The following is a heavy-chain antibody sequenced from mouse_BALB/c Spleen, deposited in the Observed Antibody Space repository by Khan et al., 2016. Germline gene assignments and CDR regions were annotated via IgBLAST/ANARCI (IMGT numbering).Heavy chain of an antibody. J-gene: IGHJ2*01. D-gene: IGHD2-1*01. Sequence: EVELVESGGGLVKPGGSLKLSCAASGFTFRDYAMSWVRQTPEKRLEWVASISTGDSTYYGDSVKGRFTISRDIARNILFIQMGSLRSEDTAMFYCAREDYGNYGDYFDYWGQGTTLTVSS. CDR3: AREDYGNYGDYFDY. CDR1: GFTFRDYA. V-gene: IGHV5-6-5*01. CDR2: ISTGDST.